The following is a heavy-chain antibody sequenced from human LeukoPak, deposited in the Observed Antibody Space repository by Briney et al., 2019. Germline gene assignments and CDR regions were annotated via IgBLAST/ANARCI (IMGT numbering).Heavy chain of an antibody. D-gene: IGHD3-10*01. V-gene: IGHV3-23*01. J-gene: IGHJ4*02. CDR3: AKPEDSGSYWGFGY. CDR1: GFTFSSYA. CDR2: ISGSGGST. Sequence: PGGSLRLSCVASGFTFSSYAMSWVRQAPGKGLEWVSSISGSGGSTYYADSVKGRFTISRDNSRNTLYLQMNSLRADDTAVYYCAKPEDSGSYWGFGYWGQGTLVTVSS.